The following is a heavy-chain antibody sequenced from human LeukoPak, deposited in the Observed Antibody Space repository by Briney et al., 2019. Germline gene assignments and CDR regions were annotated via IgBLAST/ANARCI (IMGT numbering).Heavy chain of an antibody. D-gene: IGHD5-18*01. CDR2: ISWNSGSI. Sequence: GGSLRLSCAASGFTFDDYAMHWVRQAPGKGLEWVSGISWNSGSIGYADSVKGRFTISRDNAKNSLYLQMNSQRAEDTALYYCAKVRGYSYGYFDYWGQGTLVTVSS. CDR3: AKVRGYSYGYFDY. CDR1: GFTFDDYA. V-gene: IGHV3-9*01. J-gene: IGHJ4*02.